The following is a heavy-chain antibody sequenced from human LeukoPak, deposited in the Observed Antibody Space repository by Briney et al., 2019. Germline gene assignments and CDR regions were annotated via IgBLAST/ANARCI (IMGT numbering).Heavy chain of an antibody. J-gene: IGHJ4*02. CDR2: IWYDGSNK. CDR3: AKMQGYFDY. Sequence: GRSLRLSCAASGFTFSSYGMHWVRQAPGKGLEWVAVIWYDGSNKYYADSVKGRFTISRDNSKNMLYLQMSSLRAEDTAVYYCAKMQGYFDYWGQGTLVPVSS. CDR1: GFTFSSYG. V-gene: IGHV3-33*06.